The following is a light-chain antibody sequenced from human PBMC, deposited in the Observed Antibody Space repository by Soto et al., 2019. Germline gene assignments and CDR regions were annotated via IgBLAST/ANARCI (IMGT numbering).Light chain of an antibody. Sequence: DIQMTQSPSSLSASVGDRVTITCQASHDIRNYLNWYQQKPGQAPRLLIHDASRLQTGVPSRFSGSGSGTDFILTITSLQPEDIATYHCQQYDNLPLTFGGGTKVEI. CDR2: DAS. V-gene: IGKV1-33*01. CDR3: QQYDNLPLT. CDR1: HDIRNY. J-gene: IGKJ4*01.